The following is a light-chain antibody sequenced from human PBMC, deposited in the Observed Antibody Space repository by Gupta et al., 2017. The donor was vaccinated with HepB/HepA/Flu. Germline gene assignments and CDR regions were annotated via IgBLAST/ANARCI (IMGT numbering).Light chain of an antibody. J-gene: IGLJ1*01. CDR1: NLRNNY. CDR3: QAWDYNMDI. Sequence: YDLSQPPSGSVSPGQTASITCSGENLRNNYVHWYRQKPGQSTVLIIYQDKDRRSGIPGRFSGSNSGNKATLAISGTQAVDEADYYCQAWDYNMDIFGTGTTVTVL. CDR2: QDK. V-gene: IGLV3-1*01.